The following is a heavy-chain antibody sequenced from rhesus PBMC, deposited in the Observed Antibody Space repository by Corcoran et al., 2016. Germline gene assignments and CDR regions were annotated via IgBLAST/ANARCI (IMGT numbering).Heavy chain of an antibody. Sequence: QVQLQESGPGLVTPSETLSLTCAVSGGSISGYYYWSWIRQPPVKGLEWIGSIYGSGGSNYLNPSLKSRVTLSVDTSKNQFSLKLSSVTAADTAVYYCASDQGSHFDYWGQGVLVTVSS. J-gene: IGHJ4*01. CDR2: IYGSGGSN. CDR3: ASDQGSHFDY. V-gene: IGHV4S14*01. D-gene: IGHD6-25*01. CDR1: GGSISGYYY.